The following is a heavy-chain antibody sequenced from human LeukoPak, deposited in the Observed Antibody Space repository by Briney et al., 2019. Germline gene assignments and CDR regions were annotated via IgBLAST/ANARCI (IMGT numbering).Heavy chain of an antibody. D-gene: IGHD2-21*02. CDR1: GGTFSSYA. J-gene: IGHJ4*02. CDR3: ARVYCGGDCYFPVDY. CDR2: IIPIFGTA. V-gene: IGHV1-69*06. Sequence: ASVKVSCKASGGTFSSYAISWVRQAPGQGLEWMGGIIPIFGTANYAQKFQGRVTITADKSTSIAYMELSSLRSEDTAVYYCARVYCGGDCYFPVDYWGQGTLVTVSS.